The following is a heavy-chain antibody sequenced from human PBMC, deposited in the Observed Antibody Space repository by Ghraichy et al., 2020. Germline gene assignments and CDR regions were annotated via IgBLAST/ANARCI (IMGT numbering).Heavy chain of an antibody. CDR3: AKASHTGGYYCSGGSCYSRDYFDY. Sequence: GGSLRLSCAASGFTFTTYAMSWVRQAPGKGLEWVSAISGSGGSTYYADSVKGRFTISRDNSKNTLYLKMNSLRAEDTAVYYCAKASHTGGYYCSGGSCYSRDYFDYWGQGTLVTVSS. J-gene: IGHJ4*02. V-gene: IGHV3-23*01. D-gene: IGHD2-15*01. CDR1: GFTFTTYA. CDR2: ISGSGGST.